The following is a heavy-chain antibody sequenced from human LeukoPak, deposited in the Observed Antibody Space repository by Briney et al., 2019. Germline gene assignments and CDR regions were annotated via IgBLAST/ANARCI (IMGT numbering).Heavy chain of an antibody. Sequence: PSETLSLTCAVYGGSFSGCYWSWIRQPPGKGLEWIGEINHSGSTNYNPSLKSRVTISVDTSKNQFSLKLSSVTAADTAVYYCARKTQTYDYVWGSYRYTYDYWGQGTLVTVSS. CDR3: ARKTQTYDYVWGSYRYTYDY. V-gene: IGHV4-34*01. CDR1: GGSFSGCY. CDR2: INHSGST. D-gene: IGHD3-16*02. J-gene: IGHJ4*02.